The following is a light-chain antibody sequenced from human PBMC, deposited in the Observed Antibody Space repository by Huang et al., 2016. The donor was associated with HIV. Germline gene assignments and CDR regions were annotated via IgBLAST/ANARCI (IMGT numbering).Light chain of an antibody. J-gene: IGKJ2*01. CDR1: QGVHNSY. V-gene: IGKV3-20*01. CDR3: QQYGTLPYT. Sequence: GEGASLSCRASQGVHNSYLAWYQQKPGQAPRLLIFGESNRATGVPHRFRGSESGTDFTLTISGLDPEDFAVYYCQQYGTLPYTFGQGTKLEI. CDR2: GES.